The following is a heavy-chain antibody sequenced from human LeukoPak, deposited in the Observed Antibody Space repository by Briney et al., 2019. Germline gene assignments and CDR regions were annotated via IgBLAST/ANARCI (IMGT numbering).Heavy chain of an antibody. J-gene: IGHJ6*03. V-gene: IGHV4-59*01. CDR2: IYYSGST. Sequence: SETLSLTCTVSGGSISSYYWSWIRQPPGKGLEWIGYIYYSGSTNYNPSLKSRVTISVDTSKNQFSLKLSSVTAADTAVYYCARGVFGVVIIADYYYMDVWGKGTTVTVSS. CDR3: ARGVFGVVIIADYYYMDV. D-gene: IGHD3-3*01. CDR1: GGSISSYY.